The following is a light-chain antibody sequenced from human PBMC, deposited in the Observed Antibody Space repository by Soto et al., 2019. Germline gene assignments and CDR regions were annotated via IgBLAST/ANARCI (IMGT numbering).Light chain of an antibody. CDR3: CSYAGSSTPLI. Sequence: QSALTQPASVSGSPGQSITISRTGTSSDVGSYNLVPWYQQHPGKAPKLMIYEVSKRPSGVSNRFSGSKSGNTASLTISGLQPQDEADYYCCSYAGSSTPLIFGTGTKVXVL. J-gene: IGLJ1*01. V-gene: IGLV2-23*02. CDR2: EVS. CDR1: SSDVGSYNL.